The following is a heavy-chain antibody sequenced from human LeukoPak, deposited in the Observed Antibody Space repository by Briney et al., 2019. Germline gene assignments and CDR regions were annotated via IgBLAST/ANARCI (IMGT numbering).Heavy chain of an antibody. V-gene: IGHV3-48*02. D-gene: IGHD4-23*01. J-gene: IGHJ4*02. CDR3: ARSSMTTVVSHDDY. CDR1: GFTFSNYA. Sequence: GGSLRLSCAASGFTFSNYAMSWVRQAPGQGLAWVSYISSRSSTIYYGDSVKGRFTISRDNAKNSLYLQMNSLRDEDTALYYCARSSMTTVVSHDDYWGQGTLVTVSS. CDR2: ISSRSSTI.